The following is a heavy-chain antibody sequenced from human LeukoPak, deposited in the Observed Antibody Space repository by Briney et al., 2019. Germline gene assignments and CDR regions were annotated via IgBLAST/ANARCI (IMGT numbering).Heavy chain of an antibody. CDR2: IIPIFGTA. J-gene: IGHJ4*02. CDR3: ARGWDDSSGYPEYYFDY. D-gene: IGHD3-22*01. Sequence: ASVKVSCKASGGTFSSYAISWVRQAPGQGLEWKGGIIPIFGTANYAQKFQGRVTITADESTSTAYMELSSLRSEDTAVYYCARGWDDSSGYPEYYFDYWGQGTLVTVSS. V-gene: IGHV1-69*13. CDR1: GGTFSSYA.